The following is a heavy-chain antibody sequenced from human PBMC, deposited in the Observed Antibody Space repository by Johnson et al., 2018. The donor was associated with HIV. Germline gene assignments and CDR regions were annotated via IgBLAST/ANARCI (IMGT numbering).Heavy chain of an antibody. J-gene: IGHJ3*02. CDR2: ISYHGTNK. CDR3: SRGAFYGSCNYYTAFDI. CDR1: GFSFSSYA. D-gene: IGHD3-10*01. Sequence: QVQLVESGGGVVQPGTSLRLSCTASGFSFSSYAMHWVRQAPGKGLEWVAVISYHGTNKYYPDSVKGRFSISRDSSENTLYLQLNSLTAEDTAVYYCSRGAFYGSCNYYTAFDIWGQGTMVTVSS. V-gene: IGHV3-30-3*01.